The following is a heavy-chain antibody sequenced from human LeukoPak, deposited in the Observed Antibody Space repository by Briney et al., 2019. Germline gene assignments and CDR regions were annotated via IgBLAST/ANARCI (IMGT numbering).Heavy chain of an antibody. J-gene: IGHJ3*02. V-gene: IGHV3-23*01. D-gene: IGHD2-2*01. CDR1: GFTFSSYA. CDR3: AKGAIIVVVPAAMGAFDI. Sequence: RGSLRLSCAASGFTFSSYAMSWVRQAPGKGLEWVSAISGSGGSTYYADSVKGRFTISRDNSKNTLYLQMNSLRAEDTAVYYCAKGAIIVVVPAAMGAFDIWGQGTMVTVSS. CDR2: ISGSGGST.